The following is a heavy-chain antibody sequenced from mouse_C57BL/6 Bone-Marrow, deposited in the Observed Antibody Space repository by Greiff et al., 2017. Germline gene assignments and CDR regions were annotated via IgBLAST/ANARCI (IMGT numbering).Heavy chain of an antibody. J-gene: IGHJ3*01. CDR1: GYTFTDYY. Sequence: QVQLQQSGAELVRPGASVKLSCKASGYTFTDYYINWVKQRPGQGLEWIARIYPGSGNTYYNEKFKGKATLTAEKSSSTAYMQLSSLTSEDSAVYFCARGYYGSSPYFAYWGQGTLVTVSA. CDR3: ARGYYGSSPYFAY. V-gene: IGHV1-76*01. D-gene: IGHD1-1*01. CDR2: IYPGSGNT.